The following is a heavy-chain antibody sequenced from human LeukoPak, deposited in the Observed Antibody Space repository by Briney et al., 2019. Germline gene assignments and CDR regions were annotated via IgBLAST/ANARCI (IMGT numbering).Heavy chain of an antibody. CDR3: ARDKGLPQAFDI. CDR1: GGSISSFY. J-gene: IGHJ3*02. CDR2: ISANEAT. V-gene: IGHV4-59*01. D-gene: IGHD5/OR15-5a*01. Sequence: PSETLFLTCTVSGGSISSFYWSWIRQPPGKGLEYIGYISANEATSYNPSLKSRVPNPVDTSKNQFSLKLASVTAADTAVYYCARDKGLPQAFDIWRQGTKASVS.